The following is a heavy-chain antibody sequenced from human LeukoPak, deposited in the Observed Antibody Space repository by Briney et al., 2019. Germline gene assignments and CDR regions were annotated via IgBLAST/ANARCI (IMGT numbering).Heavy chain of an antibody. CDR1: GFTFSGYV. V-gene: IGHV3-23*01. CDR3: AKGAGSAWRTYFDY. J-gene: IGHJ4*02. Sequence: GGSLRLSCAASGFTFSGYVMSWVRQTPGKGLEWVSSISSSGGSTYCADSVKGRFTVSRDNSKNTLYLQMNSLRAEDTAVYYCAKGAGSAWRTYFDYWGQGTLVTVSS. D-gene: IGHD6-19*01. CDR2: ISSSGGST.